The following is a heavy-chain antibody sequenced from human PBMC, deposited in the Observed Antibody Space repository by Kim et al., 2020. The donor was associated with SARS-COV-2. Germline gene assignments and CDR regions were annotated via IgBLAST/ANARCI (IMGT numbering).Heavy chain of an antibody. D-gene: IGHD3-10*01. CDR3: ARVLRGGELLYPGYEHGMDV. V-gene: IGHV3-20*01. J-gene: IGHJ6*02. CDR1: GFTFDDYG. CDR2: INWNGGST. Sequence: GGSLRLSCAASGFTFDDYGMSWVRQAPGKGLEWVSGINWNGGSTGYADSVKGRFTISRDNAKNSLYLQMNSLRAEDTALYHCARVLRGGELLYPGYEHGMDVWGQGTTVTVSS.